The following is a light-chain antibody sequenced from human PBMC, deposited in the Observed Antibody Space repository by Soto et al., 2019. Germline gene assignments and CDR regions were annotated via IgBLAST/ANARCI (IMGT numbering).Light chain of an antibody. Sequence: QSVLTQPPSVSGAPGQRVTISCTGSSSNIGAGYDVHWYQQLPGTAPKLLIYGNSNRPSGVPDRFSGSKSGTSASLAITGLQAEGEADYYCQSYDSRDVVFGGGTKVTVL. CDR2: GNS. CDR3: QSYDSRDVV. CDR1: SSNIGAGYD. V-gene: IGLV1-40*01. J-gene: IGLJ2*01.